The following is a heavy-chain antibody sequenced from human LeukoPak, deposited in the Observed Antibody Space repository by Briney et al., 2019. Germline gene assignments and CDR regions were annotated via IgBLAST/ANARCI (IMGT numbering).Heavy chain of an antibody. D-gene: IGHD2/OR15-2a*01. V-gene: IGHV1-2*02. Sequence: ASVTVSCKASGYTFTGYYMHWVRQAPGQGLEWMGWINPNSGGTNYAQKFQGRVTMTRDTSISTAYMELSRLRSDDTAVYYCARGASGVIASMDVWGKGTTVTVSS. CDR2: INPNSGGT. CDR1: GYTFTGYY. J-gene: IGHJ6*03. CDR3: ARGASGVIASMDV.